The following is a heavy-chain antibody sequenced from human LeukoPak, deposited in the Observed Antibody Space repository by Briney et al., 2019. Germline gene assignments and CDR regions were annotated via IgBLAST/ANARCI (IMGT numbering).Heavy chain of an antibody. CDR1: GFTFSDYY. V-gene: IGHV3-11*01. J-gene: IGHJ3*02. D-gene: IGHD5-12*01. Sequence: GGSLRLSCAASGFTFSDYYMSWIRQAPGKGLEWVSYISSSGSTIYYADSVKGRFTISRDNAKNSLYLQMNSLKAEDTAVYYCARVRPYSGYDEGDDAFDIWGQGTMVTVSS. CDR3: ARVRPYSGYDEGDDAFDI. CDR2: ISSSGSTI.